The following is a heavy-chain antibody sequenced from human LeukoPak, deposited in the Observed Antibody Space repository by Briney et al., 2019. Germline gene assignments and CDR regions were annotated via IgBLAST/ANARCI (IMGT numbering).Heavy chain of an antibody. CDR2: ISGSGGSA. Sequence: GGSLRLSCAASGFTFSSYAMSWVRQAPGKGLEWVSAISGSGGSAYYADSVKGRFTISRDNSKSTLYLQMNSLRAEDTAVYYCAKDRVSGYYYSFDYWGQGTLVTVSS. CDR3: AKDRVSGYYYSFDY. J-gene: IGHJ4*02. CDR1: GFTFSSYA. D-gene: IGHD3-22*01. V-gene: IGHV3-23*01.